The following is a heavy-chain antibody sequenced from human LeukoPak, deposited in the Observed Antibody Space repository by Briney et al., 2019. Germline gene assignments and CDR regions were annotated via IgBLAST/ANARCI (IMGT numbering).Heavy chain of an antibody. CDR3: ARDLRGAVAAGTVNDEIDY. V-gene: IGHV1-46*01. J-gene: IGHJ4*02. CDR1: GYTFTSYY. D-gene: IGHD6-13*01. Sequence: ASVKVSCKASGYTFTSYYMHWVRQAPGQGLEWMGVINPSGGRTSYAQKFQGRVTMTRDASTSTVYMELSSLRSEDTAVYYCARDLRGAVAAGTVNDEIDYWAREPWSPSPQ. CDR2: INPSGGRT.